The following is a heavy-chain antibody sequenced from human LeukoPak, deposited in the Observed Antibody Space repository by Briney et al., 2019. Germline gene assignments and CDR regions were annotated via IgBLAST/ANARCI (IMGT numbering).Heavy chain of an antibody. CDR1: GFIFSNYE. CDR3: ARDLPTGTYRAYFDN. V-gene: IGHV3-48*03. J-gene: IGHJ4*02. CDR2: ISSTGSDI. D-gene: IGHD1-26*01. Sequence: GGSLTLSCARSGFIFSNYEMNWVRQAPGKGLEWVSYISSTGSDIYYADSVKGRFTISRDNAENSLYLQMNSLRAEDTAVYYCARDLPTGTYRAYFDNWGQGTLVTVSS.